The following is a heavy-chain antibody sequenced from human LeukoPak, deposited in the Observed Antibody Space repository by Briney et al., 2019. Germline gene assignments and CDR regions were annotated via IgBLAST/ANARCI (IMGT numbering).Heavy chain of an antibody. V-gene: IGHV3-23*01. CDR2: ISGSGGST. CDR3: AKVSSWVDY. CDR1: GGSISSYY. J-gene: IGHJ4*02. Sequence: PSETLSLTCTVSGGSISSYYWSWIRQPPGKGLEWVSAISGSGGSTYYADSVKGRFTISRDNSKNTLYLQMNSLRAEDTAVYYCAKVSSWVDYWGQGTLVTVSS. D-gene: IGHD6-13*01.